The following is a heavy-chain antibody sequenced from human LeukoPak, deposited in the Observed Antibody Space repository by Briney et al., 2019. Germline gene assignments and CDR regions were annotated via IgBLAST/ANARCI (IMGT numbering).Heavy chain of an antibody. CDR2: ISWNSGSI. J-gene: IGHJ3*02. D-gene: IGHD2-2*01. CDR1: GFTFDDYA. CDR3: AKDIVVVPAAGGNAFDI. Sequence: GGSLRLSCAASGFTFDDYAMHWVRQAPGKGLEWVSGISWNSGSIGYADSVKGRFTISRDNAKNSLYLQMNSLRAEDTALYYCAKDIVVVPAAGGNAFDIWGQGTMVTVPS. V-gene: IGHV3-9*01.